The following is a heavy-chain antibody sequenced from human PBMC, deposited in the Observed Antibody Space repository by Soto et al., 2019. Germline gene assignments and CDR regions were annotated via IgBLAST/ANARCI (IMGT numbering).Heavy chain of an antibody. V-gene: IGHV4-4*07. CDR3: ARDLMITFGGVIVTQGGMDV. J-gene: IGHJ6*02. D-gene: IGHD3-16*02. CDR2: IYTSGST. CDR1: GGSISSYY. Sequence: SETLSVTCTVSGGSISSYYWSWIRQPAGKGLEWIGRIYTSGSTNYNPSLKSRVTMSVDTSKNQFSLKLSSVTAADTAVYYCARDLMITFGGVIVTQGGMDVWGQGTTVTVS.